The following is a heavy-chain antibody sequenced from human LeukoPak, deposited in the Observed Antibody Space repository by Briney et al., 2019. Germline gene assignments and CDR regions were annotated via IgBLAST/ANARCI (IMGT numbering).Heavy chain of an antibody. V-gene: IGHV4-39*07. J-gene: IGHJ5*02. D-gene: IGHD2-2*01. Sequence: SETLSLTCTVSGGSISSSSYYWGWIRQPPGKGLEWIGEINHSGSTNYNPSLKSRVTISVDTSKNQFSLKLSSVTAADTAVYYCARGRKVPGGYCSSTSCYGSNRRNWFDPWGQGTLVTVSS. CDR1: GGSISSSSYY. CDR3: ARGRKVPGGYCSSTSCYGSNRRNWFDP. CDR2: INHSGST.